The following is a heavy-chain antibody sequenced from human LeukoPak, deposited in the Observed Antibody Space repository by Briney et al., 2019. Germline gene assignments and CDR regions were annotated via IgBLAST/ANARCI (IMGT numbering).Heavy chain of an antibody. CDR2: IKQDGSES. CDR3: ARDHYFVVVPAAGAFDV. CDR1: GFTFSSYW. V-gene: IGHV3-7*01. J-gene: IGHJ3*01. D-gene: IGHD2-15*01. Sequence: PGGSLRLSCAASGFTFSSYWMSWVRQAPGKGLEWVANIKQDGSESHYVDSVKGRFTLSRDNAKNSLFLQMNSLRAEDTAVYYCARDHYFVVVPAAGAFDVWGQGTGVTVSS.